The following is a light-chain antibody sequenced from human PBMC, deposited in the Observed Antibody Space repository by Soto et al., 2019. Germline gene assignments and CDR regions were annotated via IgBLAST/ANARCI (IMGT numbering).Light chain of an antibody. CDR2: DVS. CDR1: SSDVGGYNY. CDR3: SSYTSSGVV. Sequence: QSALTQPASVSGSPGQSITISCTGTSSDVGGYNYVSWYQQHPGKAPKLMIYDVSNRPSGVSNRFSGSKYGNTASLTISGLQAEDEADYYCSSYTSSGVVFGGGTKLTVL. J-gene: IGLJ2*01. V-gene: IGLV2-14*01.